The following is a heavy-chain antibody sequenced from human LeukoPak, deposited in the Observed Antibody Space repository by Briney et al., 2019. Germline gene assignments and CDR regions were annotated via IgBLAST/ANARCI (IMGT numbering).Heavy chain of an antibody. V-gene: IGHV3-30*03. CDR1: RFTFSSFG. D-gene: IGHD5-18*01. Sequence: GASLRLSCAASRFTFSSFGMHWVRQAPCKGLEWVAVISYDGSNKFYVDSVKGRFTISRDNSKNTLYLQMNSLRTEETAVYYCARDRVERGYKCSDYWGQGTLVTVSS. CDR3: ARDRVERGYKCSDY. J-gene: IGHJ4*02. CDR2: ISYDGSNK.